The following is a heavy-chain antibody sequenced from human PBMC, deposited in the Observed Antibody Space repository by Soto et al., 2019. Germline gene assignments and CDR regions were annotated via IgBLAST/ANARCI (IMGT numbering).Heavy chain of an antibody. Sequence: GGSLRLSCAASGFTFKTAWMNWVRQTPGKGLQWVGRIKSRINGETIDYAAPVKGRFSISRDDSKNTLFLQMNALNTEDTAVYYCARAYLIGGYEQHFDYWGQGTLDTVSS. CDR1: GFTFKTAW. D-gene: IGHD5-12*01. J-gene: IGHJ4*02. V-gene: IGHV3-15*07. CDR3: ARAYLIGGYEQHFDY. CDR2: IKSRINGETI.